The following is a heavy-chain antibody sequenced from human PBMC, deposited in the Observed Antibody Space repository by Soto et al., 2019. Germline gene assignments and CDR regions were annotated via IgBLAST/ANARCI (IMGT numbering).Heavy chain of an antibody. CDR2: INHSGST. CDR1: GGSFSGYY. J-gene: IGHJ4*02. D-gene: IGHD1-7*01. Sequence: LSLTCAVCGGSFSGYYWSWIRQTPGKGLEWIGEINHSGSTNYNPSLKSRVTISVDTSKNQFSLKLSSVTAADTAVYYCARYSRETGTTFPYWGQGTLVTVSS. V-gene: IGHV4-34*01. CDR3: ARYSRETGTTFPY.